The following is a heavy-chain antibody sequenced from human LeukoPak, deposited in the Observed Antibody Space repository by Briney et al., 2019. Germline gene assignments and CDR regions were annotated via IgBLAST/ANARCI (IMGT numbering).Heavy chain of an antibody. CDR2: ISYDGSNK. D-gene: IGHD3-22*01. V-gene: IGHV3-30*03. CDR1: GFTFSSYG. Sequence: QSGRSLRLSCAASGFTFSSYGMHWVRQAPGKGLEWVAVISYDGSNKYYADSVKGRFTISRDNSKNTLYLQMNSLRAEDTAVYYCARGPLGSSGSGDAFDIWGQGTMVTVSS. CDR3: ARGPLGSSGSGDAFDI. J-gene: IGHJ3*02.